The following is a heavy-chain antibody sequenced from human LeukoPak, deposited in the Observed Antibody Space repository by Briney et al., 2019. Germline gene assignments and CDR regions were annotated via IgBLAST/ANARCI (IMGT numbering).Heavy chain of an antibody. Sequence: GGSLRLSCAASGFSFTSYEINWVRQAPGKWLEWVSYISRSGSTIYYADSVKGRFTISRDNAKNSLYLQMNSLRAEDTAIYYCARALGYRFDYWGQGTLVTVSS. D-gene: IGHD6-13*01. CDR3: ARALGYRFDY. CDR2: ISRSGSTI. V-gene: IGHV3-48*03. J-gene: IGHJ4*02. CDR1: GFSFTSYE.